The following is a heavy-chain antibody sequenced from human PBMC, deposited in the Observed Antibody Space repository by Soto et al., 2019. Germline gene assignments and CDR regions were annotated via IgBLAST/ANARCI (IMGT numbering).Heavy chain of an antibody. Sequence: GGYLRLSCAASGFTFSSYSMNWVRQAPGKGLEWVSYISSSSSTIYYADSVKGRFTISRDNAKNSLYLQMNSLRDEDTAVYYCARDRGYDSSGYYWDFQHWGQGTLVTGSS. J-gene: IGHJ1*01. D-gene: IGHD3-22*01. V-gene: IGHV3-48*02. CDR1: GFTFSSYS. CDR2: ISSSSSTI. CDR3: ARDRGYDSSGYYWDFQH.